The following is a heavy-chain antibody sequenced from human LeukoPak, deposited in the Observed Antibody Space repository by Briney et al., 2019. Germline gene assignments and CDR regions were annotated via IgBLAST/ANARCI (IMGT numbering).Heavy chain of an antibody. V-gene: IGHV3-21*01. CDR1: GFTFSSYS. D-gene: IGHD6-13*01. CDR3: ARDGIAAADIGY. CDR2: ISSSSSYI. Sequence: GGSLLLSCAASGFTFSSYSMNWVRQAPGKGLEWVSSISSSSSYIYYADSVKGRFTISRDNAKNSLYLQMNSLRAEDAAVYYCARDGIAAADIGYWGQGTLVTVSS. J-gene: IGHJ4*02.